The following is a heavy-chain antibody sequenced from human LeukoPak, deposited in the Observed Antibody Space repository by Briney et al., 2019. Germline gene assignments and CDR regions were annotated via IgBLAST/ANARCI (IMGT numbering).Heavy chain of an antibody. Sequence: SETLSLTCAVYGGSFSGYYWSWIRQPPGKGLEWIGEINHSGSTNYNPSLKSRVTISVDTSKNQFSLKLSSVTAADTAVYYCARDGYDSSGYTDDAFDIWGQGTMVTVSS. J-gene: IGHJ3*02. CDR2: INHSGST. CDR1: GGSFSGYY. CDR3: ARDGYDSSGYTDDAFDI. V-gene: IGHV4-34*01. D-gene: IGHD3-22*01.